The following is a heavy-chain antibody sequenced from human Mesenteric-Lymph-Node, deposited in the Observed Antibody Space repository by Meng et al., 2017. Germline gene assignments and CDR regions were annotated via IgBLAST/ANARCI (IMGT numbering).Heavy chain of an antibody. CDR2: IYYSGST. CDR3: ARIAVAGTFDY. CDR1: GGSIRSSSYY. V-gene: IGHV4-39*01. Sequence: QLQLQESGPGLVKPSETLSLPCTVSGGSIRSSSYYWGGIRPPPGKGLEWIGSIYYSGSTYYNPSLKSRVTISVDTSKNQFSLKLSSVTAADTAVYYCARIAVAGTFDYWGQGTLVTVSS. J-gene: IGHJ4*02. D-gene: IGHD6-19*01.